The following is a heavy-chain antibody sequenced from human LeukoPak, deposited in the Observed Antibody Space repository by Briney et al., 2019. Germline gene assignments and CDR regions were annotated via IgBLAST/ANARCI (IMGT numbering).Heavy chain of an antibody. J-gene: IGHJ4*02. CDR3: ARDQLVGWLRSDEPLWY. Sequence: ASVKDSCKASGYTFTSYYMHWVRQAPGQGLEWMGIINPSGGSTSYAQKFQGRVTMTRDTSTSTVYMELSSLRSEDTAVYYCARDQLVGWLRSDEPLWYWGQGTLVTVSS. D-gene: IGHD5-12*01. V-gene: IGHV1-46*01. CDR2: INPSGGST. CDR1: GYTFTSYY.